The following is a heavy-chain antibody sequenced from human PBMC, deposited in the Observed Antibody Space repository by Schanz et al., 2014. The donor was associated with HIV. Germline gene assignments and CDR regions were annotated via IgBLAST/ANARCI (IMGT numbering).Heavy chain of an antibody. D-gene: IGHD6-6*01. J-gene: IGHJ6*02. CDR3: ASTIYPYSSSSDYYYGMDV. CDR1: RLTFSGYS. V-gene: IGHV3-33*08. Sequence: VQLVESGGGLVKPGGSLRLSCRGSRLTFSGYSMNWVRQAPGKGLEWVAVIWYDGSNKYYADSVKGRFTISRDNSKKTLYLQMNSLRAEDTAVYYCASTIYPYSSSSDYYYGMDVWGQGTTVSVSS. CDR2: IWYDGSNK.